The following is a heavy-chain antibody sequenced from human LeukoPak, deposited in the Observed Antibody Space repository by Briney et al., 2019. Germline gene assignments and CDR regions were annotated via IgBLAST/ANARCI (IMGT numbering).Heavy chain of an antibody. CDR3: ARDPGGSGYDWGYYYYYMDV. CDR2: IYYSGST. D-gene: IGHD5-12*01. Sequence: SETLSLTCTVSGGSISSGDYYWSWIRQPPGKGLEWIGYIYYSGSTYYNPSLKSRVTISVDTSKNQFSLQLSSVTAADTAVYYCARDPGGSGYDWGYYYYYMDVWGKGTTVTVSS. CDR1: GGSISSGDYY. V-gene: IGHV4-30-4*08. J-gene: IGHJ6*03.